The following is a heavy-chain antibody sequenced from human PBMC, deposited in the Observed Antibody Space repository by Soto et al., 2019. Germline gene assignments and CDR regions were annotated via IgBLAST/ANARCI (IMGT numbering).Heavy chain of an antibody. J-gene: IGHJ4*02. D-gene: IGHD3-10*01. CDR2: ISGSGGST. CDR1: GFTFSSYA. V-gene: IGHV3-23*01. CDR3: AKAITMVRGNEDY. Sequence: EVQLLESGGGLVQPGGSLRLSCAASGFTFSSYAMSWVRQAPGKGLEWVSAISGSGGSTYYADSVKGRFTISRDNSKNTLYLQMNRLRAEDTAVYYCAKAITMVRGNEDYWGQGTLVTVSS.